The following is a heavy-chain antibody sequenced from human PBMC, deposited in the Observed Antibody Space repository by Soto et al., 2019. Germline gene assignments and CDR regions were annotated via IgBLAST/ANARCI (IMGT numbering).Heavy chain of an antibody. CDR3: ARRTWGMDV. V-gene: IGHV4-4*02. J-gene: IGHJ6*02. Sequence: QVQLQESRPGLVKPSGTLSLTCAVSSGSIGTTNWWSWVRQTPGRGLKWIGEIFHSGNTYYNPSLASRVTISVDTSKNQFSLNLRSVTAADTAVYYCARRTWGMDVWGQGTKVTVSS. CDR2: IFHSGNT. D-gene: IGHD2-8*01. CDR1: SGSIGTTNW.